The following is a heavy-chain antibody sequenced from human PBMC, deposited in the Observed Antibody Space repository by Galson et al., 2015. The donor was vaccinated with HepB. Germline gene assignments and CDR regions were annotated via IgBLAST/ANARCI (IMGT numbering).Heavy chain of an antibody. CDR2: IYGSESI. D-gene: IGHD3-10*01. J-gene: IGHJ3*01. CDR1: GGSISRYY. Sequence: SETLSLTCTVSGGSISRYYWGWIRQPPGKGLEWIGYIYGSESINYNPSLRGRVTISVDTSKNLFSLNLSSVTASDTAVYYCARVGYYASGRLDPDAFDFWGQGILVTVSS. V-gene: IGHV4-59*01. CDR3: ARVGYYASGRLDPDAFDF.